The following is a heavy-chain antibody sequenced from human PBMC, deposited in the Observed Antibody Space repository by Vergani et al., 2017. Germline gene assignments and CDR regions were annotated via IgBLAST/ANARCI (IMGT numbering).Heavy chain of an antibody. D-gene: IGHD6-19*01. CDR2: ISTTSDTI. CDR1: GFTFSSYS. J-gene: IGHJ4*02. V-gene: IGHV3-48*01. CDR3: AGSLVAGKGGY. Sequence: DVQLVESGGDLVQPGGSLRLSCAASGFTFSSYSMNWVRQAPGKGQEWISYISTTSDTIYYADSVRGRFTISRDNAKNSLYLEMNSLRVEDTAVYFCAGSLVAGKGGYWGQGTRVAVSS.